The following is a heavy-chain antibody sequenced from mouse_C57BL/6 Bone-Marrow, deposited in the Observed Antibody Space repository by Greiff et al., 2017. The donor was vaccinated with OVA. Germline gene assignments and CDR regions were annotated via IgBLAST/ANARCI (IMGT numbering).Heavy chain of an antibody. D-gene: IGHD1-1*01. J-gene: IGHJ4*01. Sequence: QVQLQQPGAELVKPGASVKLSCQASGYTFTSYWMPWVKQRPGQGLEWIAMIHPNSGSTNYNEKFKSQATLTVDKSSSTAYMQLSSLTSEDSAVYYCARLGIRRFMDYWGKGTSVTVAS. CDR3: ARLGIRRFMDY. CDR2: IHPNSGST. CDR1: GYTFTSYW. V-gene: IGHV1-64*01.